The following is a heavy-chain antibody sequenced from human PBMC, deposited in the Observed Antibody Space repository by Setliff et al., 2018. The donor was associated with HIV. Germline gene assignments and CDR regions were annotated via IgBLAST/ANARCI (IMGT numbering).Heavy chain of an antibody. CDR2: ISGSGGST. J-gene: IGHJ5*01. V-gene: IGHV3-23*01. D-gene: IGHD3-10*01. Sequence: GGSLRLSCAASGFTFDRFWMHWVRQAPGKGLEWVSGISGSGGSTYYADSVKGRFTISRDNSKNTLFLRMNSLRADDTAVYHCAKSALLWFGTSNWFDSWGQGTLVTVSS. CDR3: AKSALLWFGTSNWFDS. CDR1: GFTFDRFW.